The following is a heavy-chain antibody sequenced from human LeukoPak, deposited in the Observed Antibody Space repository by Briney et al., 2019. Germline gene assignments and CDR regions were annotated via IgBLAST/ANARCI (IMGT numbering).Heavy chain of an antibody. CDR1: GGTFSSYA. CDR2: IIPIFGTA. J-gene: IGHJ6*03. Sequence: ASVKVSCKASGGTFSSYAISWVRQAPGQGLEWMGGIIPIFGTANYAQKFQGRVTITADKSTSTAYMELSSLRSEDTAVYYCARGSRGYSGYDFHYYYYMDVWGKGTTVTISS. CDR3: ARGSRGYSGYDFHYYYYMDV. V-gene: IGHV1-69*06. D-gene: IGHD5-12*01.